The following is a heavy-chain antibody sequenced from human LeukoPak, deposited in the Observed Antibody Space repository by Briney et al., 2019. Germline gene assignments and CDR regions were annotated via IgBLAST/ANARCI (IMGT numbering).Heavy chain of an antibody. CDR3: AREIVGGFNPGAY. Sequence: SETLSLTCTVSADSTTSNFWSWVRQPPGKGLEWIGEIHRSGSTNYNPSLQSRVTISIDRSKNQIALELSSVTAADTAVYYCAREIVGGFNPGAYWGQGTLVTVSS. D-gene: IGHD1-14*01. V-gene: IGHV4-4*02. CDR2: IHRSGST. J-gene: IGHJ4*02. CDR1: ADSTTSNF.